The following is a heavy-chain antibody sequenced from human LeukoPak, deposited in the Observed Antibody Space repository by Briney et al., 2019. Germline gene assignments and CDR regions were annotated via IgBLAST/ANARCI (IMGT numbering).Heavy chain of an antibody. J-gene: IGHJ6*03. CDR3: ARIERYSYGYYYYYMDV. CDR1: GGSSSSNY. CDR2: IYYSGST. D-gene: IGHD5-18*01. V-gene: IGHV4-59*12. Sequence: SETLSLTCTVSGGSSSSNYWSWVRQPPGKGLEWIGYIYYSGSTYYNPSLKSRVTISVDTSKNQFSLKLSSVTAADTAVYYCARIERYSYGYYYYYMDVWGKGTTVTVSS.